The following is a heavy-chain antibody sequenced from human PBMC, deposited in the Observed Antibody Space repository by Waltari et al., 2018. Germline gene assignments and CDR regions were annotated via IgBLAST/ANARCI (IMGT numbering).Heavy chain of an antibody. J-gene: IGHJ1*01. V-gene: IGHV3-53*05. Sequence: EVQLVESGGGLIQPGRSLRPSCSVPGFRVASNYTIWVRQAPGRGLEWVSAMYRDGTTYHADSVKGRFAISRDNSRNTLYLQMNSLRTEDTAVYYCTKADSGWKYFQFWGQGTRVTVSS. D-gene: IGHD6-19*01. CDR1: GFRVASNY. CDR3: TKADSGWKYFQF. CDR2: MYRDGTT.